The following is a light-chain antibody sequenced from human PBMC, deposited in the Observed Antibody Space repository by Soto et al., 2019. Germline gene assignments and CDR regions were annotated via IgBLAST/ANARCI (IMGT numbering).Light chain of an antibody. Sequence: EIVLAQSPATLSLSPGERATLSCRASQSVSSYLAWYQHKPGQAPWLLIYDASNRATGIPARFSLSGSGTNFTLTIGSLEAEDFAVYYCQQRSKWPPMFTFGPGTKVDIK. CDR3: QQRSKWPPMFT. J-gene: IGKJ3*01. CDR2: DAS. V-gene: IGKV3-11*01. CDR1: QSVSSY.